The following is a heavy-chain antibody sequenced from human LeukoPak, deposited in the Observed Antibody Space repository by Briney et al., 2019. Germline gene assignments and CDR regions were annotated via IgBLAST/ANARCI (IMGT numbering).Heavy chain of an antibody. V-gene: IGHV5-51*01. CDR2: IYPGDSDT. D-gene: IGHD3-3*01. CDR1: GYSFTNYW. Sequence: GESLKISCKGSGYSFTNYWIGWVRQMPGKGLDWMGTIYPGDSDTRYSPSFQGQVTISADKSISTAYLQWSSLKASDTAMYYCARLVSPNYDFWSGYYTGFDYYYYMDVWGKGTTVTVSS. J-gene: IGHJ6*03. CDR3: ARLVSPNYDFWSGYYTGFDYYYYMDV.